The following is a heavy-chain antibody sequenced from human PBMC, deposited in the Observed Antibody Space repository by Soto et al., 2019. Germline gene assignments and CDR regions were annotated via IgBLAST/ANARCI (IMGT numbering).Heavy chain of an antibody. D-gene: IGHD3-3*01. CDR2: ISSSSSYI. CDR1: GFTFSSYS. J-gene: IGHJ6*02. V-gene: IGHV3-21*01. Sequence: GSLRLSCAASGFTFSSYSMNWVRQTPGKGLEWVSSISSSSSYIYYADSVKGRFTISRDNAKNSLYLQMNSLRAEDTAVYYCAIRSTITRLRFLDWSSPNTANDRMDVWGQGTTVTLSS. CDR3: AIRSTITRLRFLDWSSPNTANDRMDV.